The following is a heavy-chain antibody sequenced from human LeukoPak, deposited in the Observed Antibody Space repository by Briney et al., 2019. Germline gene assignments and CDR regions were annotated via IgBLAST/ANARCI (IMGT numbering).Heavy chain of an antibody. D-gene: IGHD4-17*01. CDR3: ARDLARDPDYGDPPPHSYYYYGMDV. V-gene: IGHV1-18*01. CDR1: GYTFTSYG. CDR2: ISAYNGNT. Sequence: GASVKVSCKASGYTFTSYGISWVRQAPGQGLEWMGWISAYNGNTNYAQKLQGRVTMTTDTSTSTAYMELRSLRSDDTAVYYCARDLARDPDYGDPPPHSYYYYGMDVWGQGTTVTVSS. J-gene: IGHJ6*02.